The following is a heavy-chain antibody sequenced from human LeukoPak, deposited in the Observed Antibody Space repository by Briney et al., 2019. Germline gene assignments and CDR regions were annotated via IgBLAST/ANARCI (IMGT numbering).Heavy chain of an antibody. D-gene: IGHD5-18*01. J-gene: IGHJ5*02. CDR1: GGSISSSPYY. V-gene: IGHV4-39*07. CDR3: AKGAGGFSYYNWFDP. Sequence: SETLSLTCTVSGGSISSSPYYWGWIRQPPGKGLEWIGSIYYSGTTHYSPSLESRGTISVAPSKNQCSLKLASVTAADTAIYYCAKGAGGFSYYNWFDPWGQGTLVTVSS. CDR2: IYYSGTT.